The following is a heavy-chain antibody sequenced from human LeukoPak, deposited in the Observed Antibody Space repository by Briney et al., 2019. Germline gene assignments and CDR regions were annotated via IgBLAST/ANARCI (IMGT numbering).Heavy chain of an antibody. CDR1: GFTFRSYG. V-gene: IGHV3-30*02. CDR3: AKDQFLGGSYYYYYYMDV. CDR2: IRYDGSNK. J-gene: IGHJ6*03. Sequence: GGSLRLSCATSGFTFRSYGMHWVRQAPGKGQEWVAFIRYDGSNKYYADSVKGRFTISRDNSKNTLYLQMDSLRAEDTAVYYCAKDQFLGGSYYYYYYMDVWGKGTTVTVSS. D-gene: IGHD1-26*01.